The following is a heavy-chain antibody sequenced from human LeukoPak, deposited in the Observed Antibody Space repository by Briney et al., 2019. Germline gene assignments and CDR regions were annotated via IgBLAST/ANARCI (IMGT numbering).Heavy chain of an antibody. CDR1: GFTFDDYA. D-gene: IGHD2-2*02. V-gene: IGHV3-9*01. CDR2: ISWNSGSI. CDR3: ARVVKLYWVYFDY. Sequence: PGRSLRLSCAASGFTFDDYAMHWVRQAPGKGLEWVSGISWNSGSIGYADSVKGRFTISRDNAKNSLYLQMNSLRAEDTAVYYCARVVKLYWVYFDYWGQGTLVTVSS. J-gene: IGHJ4*02.